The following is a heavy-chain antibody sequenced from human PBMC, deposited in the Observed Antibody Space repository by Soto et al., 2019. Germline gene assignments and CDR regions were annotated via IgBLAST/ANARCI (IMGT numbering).Heavy chain of an antibody. CDR3: AREVIRGSYRYQLLVY. Sequence: VASVKVSCKASGGTFSSYAISWVRQAPGQGLEWMGGIIPIFGTANYAQKFQGRVTITADESTSTAYMELSSLRSEDTAVYYCAREVIRGSYRYQLLVYWGQGTLVTVSS. CDR2: IIPIFGTA. CDR1: GGTFSSYA. J-gene: IGHJ4*02. V-gene: IGHV1-69*13. D-gene: IGHD3-16*02.